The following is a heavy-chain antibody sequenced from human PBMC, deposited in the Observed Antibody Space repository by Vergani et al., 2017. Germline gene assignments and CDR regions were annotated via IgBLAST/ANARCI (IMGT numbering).Heavy chain of an antibody. J-gene: IGHJ3*02. D-gene: IGHD3-22*01. Sequence: QVQLVESGGGVVQPGRSLRLSCAASGFTFSSYAMHWVRQAPGKGLEWVAVISYDGSNKYYADSVKGRFTISRDNSKNTLYLQMNSLRAADTAVYYCARESCTWDDSSGYYLSGAFDIWGQGTMVTVSS. CDR1: GFTFSSYA. V-gene: IGHV3-30-3*01. CDR2: ISYDGSNK. CDR3: ARESCTWDDSSGYYLSGAFDI.